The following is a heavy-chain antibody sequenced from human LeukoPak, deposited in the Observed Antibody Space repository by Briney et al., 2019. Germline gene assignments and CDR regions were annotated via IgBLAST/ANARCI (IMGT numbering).Heavy chain of an antibody. D-gene: IGHD6-19*01. Sequence: ASVKASCKASGYTFTSYGISWVRQAPGQGLEWMGWISAYNGNTNYAQKLQGRVTMTTDTSTSTAYMELRSLRSDDTAVYYCARVSNIAVVLDVWGKGTTVTISA. CDR3: ARVSNIAVVLDV. V-gene: IGHV1-18*01. J-gene: IGHJ6*04. CDR2: ISAYNGNT. CDR1: GYTFTSYG.